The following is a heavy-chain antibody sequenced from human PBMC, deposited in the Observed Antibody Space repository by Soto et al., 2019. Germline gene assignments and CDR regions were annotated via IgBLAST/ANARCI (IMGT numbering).Heavy chain of an antibody. V-gene: IGHV4-59*01. Sequence: SETLSLTCTVSGGSISSYYWSWIRQPPGKGLEWIGYIYYSGSTNYNPALKSRVTISVDTSKNQFSLKLSSVTAADTAVYYCARVRDVEMATIDYWGQGTLVTVSS. CDR3: ARVRDVEMATIDY. J-gene: IGHJ4*02. CDR1: GGSISSYY. CDR2: IYYSGST. D-gene: IGHD5-12*01.